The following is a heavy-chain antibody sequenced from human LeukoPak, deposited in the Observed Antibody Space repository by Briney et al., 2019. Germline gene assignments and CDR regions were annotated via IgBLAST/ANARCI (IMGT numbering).Heavy chain of an antibody. V-gene: IGHV3-30-3*01. CDR1: GFTFSSYA. Sequence: PGGSLGLSCAASGFTFSSYAMHWVRQAPGKGLEWVAVISYDGSNKYYADSVKGRFTISRDNSKNTLYLQMNSLRAEDTAVYYCASSIAAAGTDYWGQGTLVTVSS. CDR3: ASSIAAAGTDY. J-gene: IGHJ4*02. D-gene: IGHD6-13*01. CDR2: ISYDGSNK.